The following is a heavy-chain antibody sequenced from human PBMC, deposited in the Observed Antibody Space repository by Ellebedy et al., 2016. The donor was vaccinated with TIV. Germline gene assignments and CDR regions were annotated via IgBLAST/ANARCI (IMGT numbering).Heavy chain of an antibody. CDR1: GGSVSSTRYY. V-gene: IGHV4-39*07. CDR2: VYYSGSP. D-gene: IGHD1-14*01. CDR3: ASDPDLPRGRFDT. Sequence: MPSETLSLTCSVSGGSVSSTRYYWAWLRQPPGKGLEYIGSVYYSGSPYYNPSFKSRVTLSADTSKNQFSLNLSSVTAADTAVYYCASDPDLPRGRFDTWGQGTLVTVSS. J-gene: IGHJ5*02.